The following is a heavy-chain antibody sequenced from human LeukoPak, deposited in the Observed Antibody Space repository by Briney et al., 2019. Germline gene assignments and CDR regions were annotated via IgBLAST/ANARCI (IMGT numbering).Heavy chain of an antibody. CDR2: INHSGST. V-gene: IGHV4-34*01. D-gene: IGHD3-10*01. CDR1: GGSFSGYY. J-gene: IGHJ6*02. CDR3: ARERGVIRGVIMSYYYYYGMDV. Sequence: SETLSLTCAVYGGSFSGYYWSWIRQPPGKGLEWIGEINHSGSTNYNPSLKSRVTISVDTSKNQFSLKLSSVTAAVTAVYYCARERGVIRGVIMSYYYYYGMDVWGQGTTVTVSS.